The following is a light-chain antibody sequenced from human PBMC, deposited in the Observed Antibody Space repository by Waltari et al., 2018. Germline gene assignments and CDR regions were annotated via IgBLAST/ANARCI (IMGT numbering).Light chain of an antibody. CDR1: RSNIGADND. CDR3: QSFDSSLSGGVV. V-gene: IGLV1-40*01. J-gene: IGLJ2*01. CDR2: GNS. Sequence: QSVLTQPPSVSGAPGQRVTISCTGSRSNIGADNDVPWYQHLPGTAPKLLIYGNSDRPSGVPDRFSGSKSGTSASLAITGLQAEDEADYYCQSFDSSLSGGVVFGGGTKLTVL.